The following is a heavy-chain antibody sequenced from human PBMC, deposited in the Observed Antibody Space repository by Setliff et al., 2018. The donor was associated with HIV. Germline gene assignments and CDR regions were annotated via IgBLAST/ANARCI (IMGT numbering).Heavy chain of an antibody. D-gene: IGHD2-15*01. CDR1: GGSISRGDYY. CDR3: VRHHDSDFSGDPDWFDP. Sequence: PSETLSLTCTVSGGSISRGDYYWNWIRQPAGKGLEWIGHIYTSGSTSGSTYYNPSLKSRVIISVDMSKNQFPLNLNSVTAADTAVYYCVRHHDSDFSGDPDWFDPWGQGILVTVSS. V-gene: IGHV4-61*09. J-gene: IGHJ5*02. CDR2: IYTSGSTSGST.